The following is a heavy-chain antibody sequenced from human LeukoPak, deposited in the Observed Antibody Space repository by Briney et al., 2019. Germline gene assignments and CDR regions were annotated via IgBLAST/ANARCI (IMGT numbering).Heavy chain of an antibody. D-gene: IGHD5-18*01. CDR3: ARDSYSYGPSFDY. V-gene: IGHV4-59*01. Sequence: PSETLSLTCTVSGGSISSYYWSWIRQPPGKGLEWIGYIYYSGSTNYNPSLKSRVTISVDTSKNQFSLKLSSVTAADTAVYYRARDSYSYGPSFDYWGQGTLVTVSS. CDR2: IYYSGST. CDR1: GGSISSYY. J-gene: IGHJ4*02.